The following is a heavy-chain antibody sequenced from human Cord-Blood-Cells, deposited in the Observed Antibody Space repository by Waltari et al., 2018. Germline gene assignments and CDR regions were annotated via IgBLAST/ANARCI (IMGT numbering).Heavy chain of an antibody. J-gene: IGHJ3*02. CDR1: GGSISSYY. Sequence: QVQLQESGPGLVKPSETLSLTCTASGGSISSYYWTCIRHPAGKGLEWIGRIYTSGSTNYNPSLKSRVTMSVDTSKNQFSLKLSSVTAADTAVYYCARSYSSGRGAWGAWDIWGQGTMVTVSS. D-gene: IGHD6-19*01. V-gene: IGHV4-4*07. CDR3: ARSYSSGRGAWGAWDI. CDR2: IYTSGST.